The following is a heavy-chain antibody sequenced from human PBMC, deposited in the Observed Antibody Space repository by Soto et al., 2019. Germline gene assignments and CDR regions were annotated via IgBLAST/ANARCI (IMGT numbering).Heavy chain of an antibody. CDR2: IIPILGTA. CDR1: GDTFSNYA. J-gene: IGHJ4*02. V-gene: IGHV1-69*12. CDR3: ARGAGIFGVVAFGY. Sequence: QVHLVQSGAEVKKPGSSVKVSCKASGDTFSNYAISWVRQAPGQGLEWMGVIIPILGTANYAQKFQGRVTITADESMTTAYMELRSLRSEDTAVYYCARGAGIFGVVAFGYRGQGSLVTVYS. D-gene: IGHD3-3*01.